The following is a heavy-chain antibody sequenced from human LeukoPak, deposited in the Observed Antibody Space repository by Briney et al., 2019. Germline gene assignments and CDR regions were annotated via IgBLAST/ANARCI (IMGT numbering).Heavy chain of an antibody. CDR2: IYTSGST. CDR1: GASISSGSYY. J-gene: IGHJ4*02. D-gene: IGHD3-10*01. CDR3: ARAPEYGWGSYLLY. V-gene: IGHV4-61*02. Sequence: PSETLSLTCTVSGASISSGSYYWSWIRQPAGKGLEWIGRIYTSGSTNYNPSLKSRVTISVDTSKNQFSLKLSSVTAADTAVYYCARAPEYGWGSYLLYWGQGIQVTVSS.